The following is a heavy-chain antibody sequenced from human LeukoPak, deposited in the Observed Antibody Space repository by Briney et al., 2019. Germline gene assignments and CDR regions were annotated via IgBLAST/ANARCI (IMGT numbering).Heavy chain of an antibody. V-gene: IGHV3-7*01. CDR1: GFSFNNYW. CDR3: ARMESQQLVFDY. Sequence: PGGSLRLSCAASGFSFNNYWMNWVRQAPGKGLEWVASIKQDGSEKYYVDSVKGRFTISRDNAKNSLYLQMDSLRAEDTAVYYCARMESQQLVFDYWGQGTLVTVSS. CDR2: IKQDGSEK. D-gene: IGHD6-13*01. J-gene: IGHJ4*02.